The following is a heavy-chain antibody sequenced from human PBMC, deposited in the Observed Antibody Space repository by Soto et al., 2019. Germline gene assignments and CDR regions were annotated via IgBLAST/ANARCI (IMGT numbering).Heavy chain of an antibody. CDR1: GFTCSSYG. CDR3: ARAENKGYV. CDR2: IWYDGSNK. V-gene: IGHV3-33*01. J-gene: IGHJ6*02. Sequence: QVQLVESGGGVVQPGRSLRLSGAASGFTCSSYGMHWLRQAPGTGLDRVSDIWYDGSNKYYADSVKVRFTISRDNSKNTLYLPMNSLRAKDTAVYYGARAENKGYVWGQGTTVTVSS.